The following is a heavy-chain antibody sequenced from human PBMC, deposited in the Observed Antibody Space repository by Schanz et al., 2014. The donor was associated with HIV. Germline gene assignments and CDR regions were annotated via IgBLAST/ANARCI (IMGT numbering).Heavy chain of an antibody. D-gene: IGHD6-6*01. Sequence: VQLVESGGGLVQPGGSLRLSCAGSGFSFDTFGIHWVRQAPGKGLEWLAVISYGGRNKKFANSVKGRFTISRDNSKNTVYLQMNSLRADDTAVYYCAKGWRGYSISSLVDYWGQGSLVTVSS. V-gene: IGHV3-30*18. CDR2: ISYGGRNK. CDR3: AKGWRGYSISSLVDY. CDR1: GFSFDTFG. J-gene: IGHJ4*02.